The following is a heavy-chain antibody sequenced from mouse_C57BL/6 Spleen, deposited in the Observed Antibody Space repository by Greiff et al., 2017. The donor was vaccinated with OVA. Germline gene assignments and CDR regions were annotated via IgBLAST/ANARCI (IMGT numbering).Heavy chain of an antibody. CDR3: ARGRVTTVVASYYFDY. J-gene: IGHJ2*01. CDR2: IDPSDSYT. Sequence: VQLQQSGAELVMPGASVKLSCKASGYTFTSYWMHWVKQRPGQGLEWIGEIDPSDSYTNYNQKFKGKSTLTVDKSSSTAYMQLSSLTSEDSAVYYCARGRVTTVVASYYFDYWGQGTTLTVSS. CDR1: GYTFTSYW. V-gene: IGHV1-69*01. D-gene: IGHD1-1*01.